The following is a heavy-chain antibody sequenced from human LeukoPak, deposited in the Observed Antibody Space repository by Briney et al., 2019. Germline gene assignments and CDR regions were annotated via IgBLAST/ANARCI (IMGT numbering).Heavy chain of an antibody. CDR2: ISSSSSSI. CDR3: ARGDYYYYYYMDV. CDR1: GFTFSSYS. V-gene: IGHV3-48*04. J-gene: IGHJ6*03. Sequence: GGSLRLSCAVSGFTFSSYSMNWVRQAPGKGLEWVSYISSSSSSIYYPDSVKGRFTVTRDNGKNSLYLQMNSLRAEDTAVYYCARGDYYYYYYMDVWGKGTTVSVSS.